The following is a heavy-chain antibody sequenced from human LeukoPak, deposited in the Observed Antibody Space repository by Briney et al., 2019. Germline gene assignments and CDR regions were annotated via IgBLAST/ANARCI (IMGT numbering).Heavy chain of an antibody. CDR3: AREYSSSSYFYYMDV. D-gene: IGHD6-6*01. V-gene: IGHV4-59*01. Sequence: SETLSLTCTVSGGSISSYYWSWIRHPPGKGLEWIAYIYYTGSTNYNPSLKSRVTISVDTSKNQFSLKLSSVTAADTAVYYCAREYSSSSYFYYMDVWGKGTTVTVSS. CDR1: GGSISSYY. CDR2: IYYTGST. J-gene: IGHJ6*03.